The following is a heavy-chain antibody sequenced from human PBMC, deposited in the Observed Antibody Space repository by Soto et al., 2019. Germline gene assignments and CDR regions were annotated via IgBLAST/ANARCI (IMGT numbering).Heavy chain of an antibody. J-gene: IGHJ3*02. CDR2: INAGNGNT. V-gene: IGHV1-3*01. D-gene: IGHD6-19*01. Sequence: GASVKVSCKASGYTFTGYAMHWVRQAPGQRLEWMGWINAGNGNTKYSQKFQGRVTITRDTSASTAYMELSSLRSEDTAVYYCARELHSSGWYRGAFDIWGQGTMVTVSS. CDR3: ARELHSSGWYRGAFDI. CDR1: GYTFTGYA.